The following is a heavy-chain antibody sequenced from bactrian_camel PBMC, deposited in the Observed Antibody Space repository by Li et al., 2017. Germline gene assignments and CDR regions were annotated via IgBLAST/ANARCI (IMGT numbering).Heavy chain of an antibody. CDR2: IATGGGGT. CDR3: AAVRYGGSWYPLCRARSADFGY. V-gene: IGHV3S1*01. CDR1: GRTYRRYC. J-gene: IGHJ6*01. Sequence: HVQLVESGGGSVQAGGSLRLSCAASGRTYRRYCMAWFRQAPGKGREGVASIATGGGGTYYADSVKGRFTISQDNAKNTLYLQMNSPKPEDTAMYYCAAVRYGGSWYPLCRARSADFGYWGQGTQVTVS. D-gene: IGHD6*01.